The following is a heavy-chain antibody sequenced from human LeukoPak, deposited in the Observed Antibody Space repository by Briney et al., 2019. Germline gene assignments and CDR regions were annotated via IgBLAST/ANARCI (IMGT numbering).Heavy chain of an antibody. CDR1: GYTFTTYG. J-gene: IGHJ3*02. CDR3: ARDSGDYSKEYDGFDT. CDR2: ISGYNGNT. V-gene: IGHV1-18*01. Sequence: ASVKVSCKASGYTFTTYGISWVRQAPGQGLEWMGWISGYNGNTHYAQKLQGRVTMTTDTSTSTAYMELRSLRSDDTAVYYCARDSGDYSKEYDGFDTWGQGTMVTVSS. D-gene: IGHD4-11*01.